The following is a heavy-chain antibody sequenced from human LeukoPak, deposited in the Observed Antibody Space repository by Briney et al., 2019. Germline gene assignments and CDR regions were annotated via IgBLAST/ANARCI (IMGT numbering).Heavy chain of an antibody. CDR1: GGSTSSSSYY. CDR3: ARKSSWFDP. D-gene: IGHD6-13*01. Sequence: SETLSLTCTVSGGSTSSSSYYWGWIRQPPGKGLEWIGSIYYSGSTYYNPSLKSRVTISVDTSKNQFSLKLSSVTAADTAVYYCARKSSWFDPWGQGTLVTVSS. V-gene: IGHV4-39*01. CDR2: IYYSGST. J-gene: IGHJ5*02.